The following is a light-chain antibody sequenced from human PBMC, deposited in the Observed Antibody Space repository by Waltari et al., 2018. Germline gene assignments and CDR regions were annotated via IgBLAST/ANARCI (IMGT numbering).Light chain of an antibody. CDR3: MQALQTPLT. J-gene: IGKJ4*01. CDR2: LGS. CDR1: QSLLHRNGYNY. Sequence: DIVMTQSPLSLPVTPGEQASISCRSSQSLLHRNGYNYLDWYLQKSGQSPQLLMYLGSSRASGVPDRFSGSGSGTDFTLKISRVEAEDVGVYYCMQALQTPLTFGGGTKVEIK. V-gene: IGKV2-28*01.